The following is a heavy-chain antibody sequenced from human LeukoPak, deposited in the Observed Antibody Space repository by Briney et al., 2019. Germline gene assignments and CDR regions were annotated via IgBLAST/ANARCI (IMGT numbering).Heavy chain of an antibody. V-gene: IGHV1-18*01. CDR3: ARVVSSSSWYGRNYYYYMDV. J-gene: IGHJ6*03. D-gene: IGHD6-13*01. CDR2: ISAYNGNT. Sequence: ASVKVSCKASGYTFTSYGISWVRQAPGQGLEWMGWISAYNGNTNYAQKLQGRVTMTTDTSTGTAYMELRSLRSDGTAVYYCARVVSSSSWYGRNYYYYMDVWGKGTTVTVSS. CDR1: GYTFTSYG.